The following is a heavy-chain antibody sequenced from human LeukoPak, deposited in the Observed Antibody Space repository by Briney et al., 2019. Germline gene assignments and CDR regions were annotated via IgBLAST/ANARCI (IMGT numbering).Heavy chain of an antibody. CDR1: GGSFSGYY. Sequence: PSETLSLTCAVYGGSFSGYYWSWIRQPPGKGLEWIGEINHSGSTNYNPSLKSRVTISVDTSKNQFSLKLSSVTAADTAVYYCARQSGSYYLDYWGQGTLVTVSS. V-gene: IGHV4-34*01. J-gene: IGHJ4*02. D-gene: IGHD1-26*01. CDR3: ARQSGSYYLDY. CDR2: INHSGST.